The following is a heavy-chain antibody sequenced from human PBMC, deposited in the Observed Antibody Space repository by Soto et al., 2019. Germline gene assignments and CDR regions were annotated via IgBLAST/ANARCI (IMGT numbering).Heavy chain of an antibody. CDR1: GGSISSGGYS. CDR2: IYHSGST. V-gene: IGHV4-30-2*01. CDR3: ARVSGSRPMTYYFDY. J-gene: IGHJ4*02. Sequence: SETLSLTCAVSGGSISSGGYSWSWIRQPPGKGLEWIGYIYHSGSTYYNPSLKSRVTISVDRSKNQFSLKLSSVTAADTAVYYCARVSGSRPMTYYFDYWGQGTLVTVSS. D-gene: IGHD1-26*01.